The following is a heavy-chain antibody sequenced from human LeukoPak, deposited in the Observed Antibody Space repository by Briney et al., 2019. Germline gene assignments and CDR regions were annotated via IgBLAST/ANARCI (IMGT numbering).Heavy chain of an antibody. CDR1: GFPFNQYS. CDR3: AKNQGSGSYWAEYFQH. D-gene: IGHD1-26*01. V-gene: IGHV3-48*04. Sequence: GGSLRLSCAASGFPFNQYSMNWVRQAPGKGLEWVSYIDSSGTIRYYGVSVKGRFTVSRDNAKNSLYLQMNSLRAEDTAVYYCAKNQGSGSYWAEYFQHWGQGTLVTVSS. J-gene: IGHJ1*01. CDR2: IDSSGTIR.